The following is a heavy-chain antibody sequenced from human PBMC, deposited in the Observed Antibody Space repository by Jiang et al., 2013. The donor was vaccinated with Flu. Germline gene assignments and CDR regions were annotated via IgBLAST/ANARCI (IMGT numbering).Heavy chain of an antibody. J-gene: IGHJ4*02. D-gene: IGHD6-13*01. CDR3: ARVERPGIAAAGPSSYYFDY. CDR1: GYTFTSYY. Sequence: SGAEVKKPGASVKVSCKASGYTFTSYYMHWVRQAPGQGLEWMGIINPSGGSTSYAQKFQGRVTMTRDTSTSTVYMELSSLRSEDTAVYYCARVERPGIAAAGPSSYYFDYWGQGTLVTVSS. CDR2: INPSGGST. V-gene: IGHV1-46*03.